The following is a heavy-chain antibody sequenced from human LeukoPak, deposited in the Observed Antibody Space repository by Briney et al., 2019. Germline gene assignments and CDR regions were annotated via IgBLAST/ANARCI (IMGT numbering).Heavy chain of an antibody. CDR3: AKDHEYCSSGSCYLLDC. Sequence: GGSLRLSCAASGFTFSTYAMSWVRQAPGKGLEWVSTFGNSGGRTYYADSVKGRFTISRDNSKNTLYLQMNSLRAEDTAVYYCAKDHEYCSSGSCYLLDCWGQGRLVTVSS. CDR2: FGNSGGRT. V-gene: IGHV3-23*01. D-gene: IGHD2-15*01. CDR1: GFTFSTYA. J-gene: IGHJ4*02.